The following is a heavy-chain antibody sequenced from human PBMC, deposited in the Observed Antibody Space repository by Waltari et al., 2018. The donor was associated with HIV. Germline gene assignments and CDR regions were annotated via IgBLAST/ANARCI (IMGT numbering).Heavy chain of an antibody. Sequence: EWQLLESGGGLVQRGGSLSLYCARSGLTFSTYAVRWVRQAPGKGLEWVSSSIGSGGSTYYADSVKGRFTISRDKSKNTLYLQMNSLRAEDTAVYYCAKVRFYGDYEIHWGQGTLVTVSS. D-gene: IGHD4-17*01. V-gene: IGHV3-23*01. CDR1: GLTFSTYA. CDR3: AKVRFYGDYEIH. CDR2: SIGSGGST. J-gene: IGHJ4*02.